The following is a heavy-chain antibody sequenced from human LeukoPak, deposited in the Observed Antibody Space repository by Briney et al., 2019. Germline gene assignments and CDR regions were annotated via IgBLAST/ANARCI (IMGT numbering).Heavy chain of an antibody. CDR3: ARSDSRDAFDI. CDR1: GGSISSGDYY. J-gene: IGHJ3*02. CDR2: IYYSGST. Sequence: SSGTLSLTCTVSGGSISSGDYYWSWIRQPPGKGLEWIGYIYYSGSTYYNPSLKSRVTISVDTSKNQFSLKLSSVTAADTAVYYCARSDSRDAFDIWGQGTMVTVSS. D-gene: IGHD3-22*01. V-gene: IGHV4-30-4*01.